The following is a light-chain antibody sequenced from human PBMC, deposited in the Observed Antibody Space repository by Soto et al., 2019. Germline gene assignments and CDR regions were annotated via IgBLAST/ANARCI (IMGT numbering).Light chain of an antibody. CDR1: QTIGTF. CDR3: QQSYLTWT. V-gene: IGKV1-39*01. Sequence: DIQVTQSPSSLSASVGDSVTITCRTSQTIGTFLNWYQQKPGKVPKLLISSASSLHTGVPSRFSASRSGTDFTLTISSLQPEDFATYYCQQSYLTWTFGQGTKVDIK. CDR2: SAS. J-gene: IGKJ1*01.